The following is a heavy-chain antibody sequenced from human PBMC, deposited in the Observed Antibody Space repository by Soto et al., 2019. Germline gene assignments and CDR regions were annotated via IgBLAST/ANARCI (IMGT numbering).Heavy chain of an antibody. CDR2: ISGSGGST. Sequence: PGGSLRLSCAASGFTFSSYAMSWVRQAPGKGLEWVSAISGSGGSTYYADSVKGRFTISRDNSKNTLYLQMNSLRAEDTAVYYCAKEGAAGTRFFYYYYGMDVWGQGTTVTVSS. V-gene: IGHV3-23*01. D-gene: IGHD6-13*01. CDR3: AKEGAAGTRFFYYYYGMDV. J-gene: IGHJ6*02. CDR1: GFTFSSYA.